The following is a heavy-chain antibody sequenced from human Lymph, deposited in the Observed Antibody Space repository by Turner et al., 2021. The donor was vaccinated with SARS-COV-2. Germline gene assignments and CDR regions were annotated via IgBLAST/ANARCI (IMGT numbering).Heavy chain of an antibody. CDR1: GFTFSSYA. J-gene: IGHJ4*02. CDR3: ARGDYYGSGSYPGKTFDC. Sequence: EVQLLESGGGLVQPGGSLRLSCSASGFTFSSYAMSWVRQAPGKGLEWVSAISGSGGSTYYADSVKGRFTISRDNSKNTLYLQMNSLRAEDTAVYYCARGDYYGSGSYPGKTFDCWGQGTLVTVSS. D-gene: IGHD3-10*01. V-gene: IGHV3-23*01. CDR2: ISGSGGST.